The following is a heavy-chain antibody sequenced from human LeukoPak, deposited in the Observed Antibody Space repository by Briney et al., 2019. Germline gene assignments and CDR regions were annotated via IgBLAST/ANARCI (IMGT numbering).Heavy chain of an antibody. CDR2: IYYSGST. D-gene: IGHD3-10*01. Sequence: SETLSLTCTVSGGSISSYYWSWIRQPPGKGLEWIGYIYYSGSTNYNPPLKSRVTISVDTSKNQFSLKLSSVTAADTAVYYCARDQAHYYGSGSFYGMDVWGQGTTVTVSS. V-gene: IGHV4-59*01. CDR3: ARDQAHYYGSGSFYGMDV. CDR1: GGSISSYY. J-gene: IGHJ6*02.